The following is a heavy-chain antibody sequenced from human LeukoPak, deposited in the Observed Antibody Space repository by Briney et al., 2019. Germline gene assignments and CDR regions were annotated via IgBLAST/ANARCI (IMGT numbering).Heavy chain of an antibody. CDR3: AIASLYFDN. Sequence: PGGSLRLSCAASGLTFSGSYMSWIRQAPGKGLEWVSYISSGGNTIKYADSVKGRFTISRDNARNSLYLQINSLRAEDTAVYYCAIASLYFDNWGQGTLVTVSS. V-gene: IGHV3-11*04. CDR1: GLTFSGSY. J-gene: IGHJ4*02. CDR2: ISSGGNTI.